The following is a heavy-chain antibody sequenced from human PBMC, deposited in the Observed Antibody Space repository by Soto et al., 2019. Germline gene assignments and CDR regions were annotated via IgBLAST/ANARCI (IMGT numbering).Heavy chain of an antibody. D-gene: IGHD2-2*01. CDR3: AVGPDIVVVPAATNFN. J-gene: IGHJ4*02. CDR1: GFTVSSNY. Sequence: EVQLVESGGGLVQPGGSLRLSCAASGFTVSSNYMSWVRQAPGKGLEWVSVIYSGGSTYYADSVKGRLTISRDNSKNTLYLQMNSLRAEDTAVYYCAVGPDIVVVPAATNFNWGQGTLVTVSS. CDR2: IYSGGST. V-gene: IGHV3-66*01.